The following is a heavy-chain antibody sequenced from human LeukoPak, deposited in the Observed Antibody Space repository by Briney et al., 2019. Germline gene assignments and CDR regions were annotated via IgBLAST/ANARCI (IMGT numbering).Heavy chain of an antibody. Sequence: PGGSLRLSCAASGFTFRDFWMHWVRQAPGKGLVWVSRINSDGSNITYADSVKGRFTISRDNAKNSLYLQMNSLKAEDTAVYYCARDGPRPKYCSSTSCYRIHGAFDIWGQGTMVTVSS. CDR2: INSDGSNI. V-gene: IGHV3-74*01. CDR1: GFTFRDFW. D-gene: IGHD2-2*02. J-gene: IGHJ3*02. CDR3: ARDGPRPKYCSSTSCYRIHGAFDI.